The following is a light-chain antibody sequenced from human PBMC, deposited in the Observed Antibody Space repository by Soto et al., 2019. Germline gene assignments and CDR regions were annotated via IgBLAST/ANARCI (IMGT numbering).Light chain of an antibody. CDR3: QQYNTYSPST. CDR2: DDS. CDR1: QRISSQ. J-gene: IGKJ1*01. Sequence: IQIIQSPSTLSASVGDGVTITCRASQRISSQLASYQQNTGKHPKILIYDDSSLESGVPSRCSGSGSATTFTLSISTLQHDDFATYYCQQYNTYSPSTFGQGTQVDIK. V-gene: IGKV1-5*01.